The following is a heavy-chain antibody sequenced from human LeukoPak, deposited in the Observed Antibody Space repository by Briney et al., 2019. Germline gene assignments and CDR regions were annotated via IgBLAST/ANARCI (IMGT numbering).Heavy chain of an antibody. Sequence: GGSLRLSCAASGFTFSSYSMHWVRQAPRKGLEWVSSMSSSSKYTYYADSVKGRFTISRDNATTTLFLQMKRLRAEATAVYDYARGYISIAVAADDFDIWGEGTMVIVSS. CDR1: GFTFSSYS. D-gene: IGHD6-19*01. CDR2: MSSSSKYT. J-gene: IGHJ3*02. CDR3: ARGYISIAVAADDFDI. V-gene: IGHV3-21*01.